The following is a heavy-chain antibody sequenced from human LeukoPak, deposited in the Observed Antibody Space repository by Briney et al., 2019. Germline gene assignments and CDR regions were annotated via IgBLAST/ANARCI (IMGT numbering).Heavy chain of an antibody. J-gene: IGHJ6*03. CDR1: GFTFSNYG. D-gene: IGHD3-22*01. Sequence: PGGSLRLSCAASGFTFSNYGMHWVRQAPGKGWVWVAFTQYDGNYNKYADSVKGRFTIYIAISKNTIFLEMNSLRPEDTAVYFCAKDRAMQAYYDSTGYYGNFYCVDVWGKGTTVIVS. CDR3: AKDRAMQAYYDSTGYYGNFYCVDV. CDR2: TQYDGNYN. V-gene: IGHV3-30*02.